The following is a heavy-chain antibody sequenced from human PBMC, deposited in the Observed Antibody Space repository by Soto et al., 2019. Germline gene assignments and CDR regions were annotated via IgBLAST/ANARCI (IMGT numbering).Heavy chain of an antibody. Sequence: QVQLVESGGGMVQPGTSLRLSCAASGFTFNSLSLHWVRQRPDKGLEWVAVISHDGRVTFYADFVKGRSTVSRDNSQNTIYLQVNSLRAEDTAVYYCAREPYGDSQYFDYWGQGTLVTVSS. D-gene: IGHD2-21*02. J-gene: IGHJ4*02. CDR3: AREPYGDSQYFDY. CDR1: GFTFNSLS. CDR2: ISHDGRVT. V-gene: IGHV3-30*04.